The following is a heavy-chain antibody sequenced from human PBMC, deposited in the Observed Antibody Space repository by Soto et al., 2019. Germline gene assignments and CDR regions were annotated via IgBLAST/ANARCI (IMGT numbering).Heavy chain of an antibody. CDR2: FYSSGST. CDR3: ARGRGEFDA. Sequence: PSETLSLTCTVSGASISSSSYYWGWIRQPPGKGLEWIGIFYSSGSTYYNPSLRSRVTISIDTSKNQLSLNLRSVSAADTAVYYCARGRGEFDAWGQGTPVTVSS. V-gene: IGHV4-39*07. D-gene: IGHD2-21*01. CDR1: GASISSSSYY. J-gene: IGHJ5*02.